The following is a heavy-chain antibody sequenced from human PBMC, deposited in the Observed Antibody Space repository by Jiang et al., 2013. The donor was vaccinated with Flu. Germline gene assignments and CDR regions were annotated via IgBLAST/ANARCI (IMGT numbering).Heavy chain of an antibody. D-gene: IGHD6-19*01. Sequence: GAEVKKPGASVKVSCKASGYTFTSYAMHWVRQAPDKGLSGWDGSTLAIGNTKYSQKFQGRVTITRDASASTVYMELSSLRSEDTAVYYCARGPHSSGWYLPYYYMDVWGKGTTVTVSS. CDR3: ARGPHSSGWYLPYYYMDV. V-gene: IGHV1-3*01. CDR2: STLAIGNT. J-gene: IGHJ6*03. CDR1: GYTFTSYA.